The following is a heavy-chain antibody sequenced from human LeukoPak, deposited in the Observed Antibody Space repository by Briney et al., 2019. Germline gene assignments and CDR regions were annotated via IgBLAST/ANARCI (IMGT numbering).Heavy chain of an antibody. D-gene: IGHD6-19*01. CDR2: IYPGDSDS. J-gene: IGHJ4*02. V-gene: IGHV5-51*01. CDR1: GYSFNTYW. CDR3: ARQVAYTSGRTFDF. Sequence: GESLKISCKGSGYSFNTYWIAWVRQMPGIGLEWMGIIYPGDSDSRYSPSFQGQVTISADKSISTAYLQWSSLKASDTAMYYCARQVAYTSGRTFDFWGQGTLVTVSS.